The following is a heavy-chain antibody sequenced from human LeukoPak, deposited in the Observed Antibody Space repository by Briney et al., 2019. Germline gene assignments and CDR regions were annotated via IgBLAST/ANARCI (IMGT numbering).Heavy chain of an antibody. Sequence: SETLSLTCTVSGGSISSSSYYWGWIRQPPGTGLEWIGSIYYSGSTYYNPSLKSRVTISVDTSKNQFSLKLSSVTAADTAVYYCARDKAEAMAESYFDYWGQGTLVTVSS. J-gene: IGHJ4*02. CDR2: IYYSGST. CDR1: GGSISSSSYY. D-gene: IGHD5-18*01. V-gene: IGHV4-39*07. CDR3: ARDKAEAMAESYFDY.